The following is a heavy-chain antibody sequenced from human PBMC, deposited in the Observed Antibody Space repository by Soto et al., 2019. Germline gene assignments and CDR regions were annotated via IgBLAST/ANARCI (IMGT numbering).Heavy chain of an antibody. CDR2: ISYSGST. V-gene: IGHV4-39*01. D-gene: IGHD5-12*01. CDR1: GGSISSSYY. J-gene: IGHJ4*02. CDR3: ASLRGYSGYDDYYFDY. Sequence: SETLSLTCTVSGGSISSSYYWGWIRQPPGKGLEWIGSISYSGSTYYNPSLKSRVTISVDTSKNQFSLKLSSVTAADTAVYYCASLRGYSGYDDYYFDYWGQGTLVTVSS.